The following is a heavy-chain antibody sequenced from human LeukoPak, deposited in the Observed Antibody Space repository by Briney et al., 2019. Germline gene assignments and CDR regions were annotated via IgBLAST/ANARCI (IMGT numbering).Heavy chain of an antibody. CDR3: ARGVLGYSSSPEGY. J-gene: IGHJ4*02. CDR1: GFTFSSYW. D-gene: IGHD6-6*01. V-gene: IGHV3-7*01. Sequence: GGSLRLSCAASGFTFSSYWMSWVRQAPGKGREWVANIKQDGSEKYYVDSVKGRFTISRDNAKNSLYLQMNSQRAEDTAVYYCARGVLGYSSSPEGYWGQGTLVTVSS. CDR2: IKQDGSEK.